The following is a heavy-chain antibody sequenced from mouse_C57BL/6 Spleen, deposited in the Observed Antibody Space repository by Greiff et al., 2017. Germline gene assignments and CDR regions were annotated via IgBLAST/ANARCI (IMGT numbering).Heavy chain of an antibody. CDR2: ISSGSSTI. V-gene: IGHV5-17*01. J-gene: IGHJ4*01. CDR3: ARSPYYYGSNYYAMDY. D-gene: IGHD1-1*01. CDR1: GFTFSDYG. Sequence: EVKLQESGGGLVKPGGSLKLSCAASGFTFSDYGMHWVRQAPEKGLEWVAYISSGSSTIYYADTVKGRFTISRDNAKNTLFLQMTSLRSEDTAMYYCARSPYYYGSNYYAMDYWGQGTSVTVSS.